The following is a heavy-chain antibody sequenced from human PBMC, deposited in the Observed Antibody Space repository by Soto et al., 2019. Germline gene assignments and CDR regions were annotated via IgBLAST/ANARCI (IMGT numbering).Heavy chain of an antibody. CDR2: IYHSGST. D-gene: IGHD2-2*01. CDR1: DGSISSGDCS. J-gene: IGHJ5*02. Sequence: LQLQESGSGLVKPSQTLSLTCAVSDGSISSGDCSWSWIRKPPGKGLEWIGYIYHSGSTYYNPSLKSRVTISVDRSKNQFSLKLSSVTAADTAVYQCARVPDRWGQGTLVTVSS. CDR3: ARVPDR. V-gene: IGHV4-30-2*01.